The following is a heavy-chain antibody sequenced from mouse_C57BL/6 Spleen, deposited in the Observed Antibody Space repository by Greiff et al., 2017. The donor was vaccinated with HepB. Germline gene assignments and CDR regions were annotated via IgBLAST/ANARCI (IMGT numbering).Heavy chain of an antibody. D-gene: IGHD2-5*01. Sequence: QVQLQQSGAELARPGASVKMSCKASGYTFTSYTMHWVKQRPVQGLEWIGYINPSSGYTKYNKKFKDKATLTADKSSSTAYMQLSSLTSEDSAVYYCARQGAYYSNYDAMDYWGQGTSGTVSS. CDR3: ARQGAYYSNYDAMDY. CDR2: INPSSGYT. CDR1: GYTFTSYT. J-gene: IGHJ4*01. V-gene: IGHV1-4*01.